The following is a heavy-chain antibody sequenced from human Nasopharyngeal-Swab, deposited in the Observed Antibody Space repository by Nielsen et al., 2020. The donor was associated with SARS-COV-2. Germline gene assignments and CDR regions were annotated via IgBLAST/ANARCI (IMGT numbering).Heavy chain of an antibody. CDR2: ISHNSGT. Sequence: SETLSLTCTVSGVSITSQYWSWILHPPGKGLEWIGSISHNSGTSYNPSLKSRVTMFMDTSKNQFSLRLTSVTAADTAVYYCAKEGATGWFDPCGQGTLVTVSS. J-gene: IGHJ5*02. V-gene: IGHV4-59*11. CDR3: AKEGATGWFDP. CDR1: GVSITSQY.